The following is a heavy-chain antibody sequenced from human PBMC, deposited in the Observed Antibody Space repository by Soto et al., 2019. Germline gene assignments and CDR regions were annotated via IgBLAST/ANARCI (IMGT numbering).Heavy chain of an antibody. CDR1: GFSLSTSGVG. V-gene: IGHV2-5*02. J-gene: IGHJ4*02. Sequence: QITLKESGPTLVKPTQTLTLTCTFSGFSLSTSGVGVGWIRQPPGKALEWLALIYWDDDKRYSPSLKSRLTITKDTSKNQVVITMTNMDPVDTATYYCAQRSDYDSSGQNFDYWGQGTLVTVSS. CDR2: IYWDDDK. D-gene: IGHD3-22*01. CDR3: AQRSDYDSSGQNFDY.